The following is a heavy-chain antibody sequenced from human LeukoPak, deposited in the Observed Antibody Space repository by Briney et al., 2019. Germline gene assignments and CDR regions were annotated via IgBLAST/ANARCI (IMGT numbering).Heavy chain of an antibody. CDR2: ISCDGSNK. Sequence: GGSLRLSCAASGFTFSSYGMHWVRRAPGKGLEWVAVISCDGSNKYYADSVKGRFTISRDNSKNTLYLQMNSLRAEDTAVYYCATHSSGWYNYWGQGTLVTVSS. V-gene: IGHV3-30*03. CDR1: GFTFSSYG. J-gene: IGHJ4*02. D-gene: IGHD6-19*01. CDR3: ATHSSGWYNY.